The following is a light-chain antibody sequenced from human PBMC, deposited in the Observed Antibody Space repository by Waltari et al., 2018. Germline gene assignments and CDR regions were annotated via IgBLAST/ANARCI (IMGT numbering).Light chain of an antibody. Sequence: DTLMTQSPSSLSASVGDTVTITCRARQGISSFLAWYQQKAGKAPKLLIYAASTLQSGVPSRFSGSGSGTDFTLTISSLQPEDFATYYCQQLNSYPPTFGGGTKVEIK. CDR3: QQLNSYPPT. J-gene: IGKJ4*01. CDR2: AAS. V-gene: IGKV1-9*01. CDR1: QGISSF.